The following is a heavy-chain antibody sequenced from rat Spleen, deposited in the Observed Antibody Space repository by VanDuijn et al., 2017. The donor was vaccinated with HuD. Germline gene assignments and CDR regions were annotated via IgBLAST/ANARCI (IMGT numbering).Heavy chain of an antibody. CDR1: GFSLTSYH. J-gene: IGHJ2*01. CDR3: TRDGGELTPFDY. CDR2: MRYNGET. Sequence: QVQLKESGPGLVQPSQTLSLTCTVSGFSLTSYHVHWVRQPPGKGLEWMGRMRYNGETSYNSALKSRLSIIRDTSKNQVFLKMNSLQTDDSGTYYCTRDGGELTPFDYWGQGVMVTVSS. D-gene: IGHD1-1*01. V-gene: IGHV2-63*01.